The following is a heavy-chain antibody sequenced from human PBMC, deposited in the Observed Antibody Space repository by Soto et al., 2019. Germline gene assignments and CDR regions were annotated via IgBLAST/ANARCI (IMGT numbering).Heavy chain of an antibody. J-gene: IGHJ5*02. CDR2: MSPKTANT. Sequence: ASVNVSCKASGYTFTSYDINWVRQTAGQGLEWMGWMSPKTANTGYAQKFQGRVTMTRSTSISTAYMELSSLRSEDTAVYYCTREKGSSGFDPWGQGTLVTVSS. V-gene: IGHV1-8*01. CDR3: TREKGSSGFDP. CDR1: GYTFTSYD. D-gene: IGHD6-6*01.